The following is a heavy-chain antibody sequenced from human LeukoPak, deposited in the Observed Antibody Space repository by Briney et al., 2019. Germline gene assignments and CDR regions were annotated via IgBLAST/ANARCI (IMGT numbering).Heavy chain of an antibody. V-gene: IGHV3-7*01. CDR1: GFTFSSYW. Sequence: AGGSLRLSCVASGFTFSSYWMTWVRQAPGKGLEWVANIKTDGSQIYYVDSVKGRFTISRDNARNSLYLQMFSLRVEDTAVYYCARGLETTGWYKAFDIWGQGTMVTVSS. CDR2: IKTDGSQI. CDR3: ARGLETTGWYKAFDI. J-gene: IGHJ3*02. D-gene: IGHD6-19*01.